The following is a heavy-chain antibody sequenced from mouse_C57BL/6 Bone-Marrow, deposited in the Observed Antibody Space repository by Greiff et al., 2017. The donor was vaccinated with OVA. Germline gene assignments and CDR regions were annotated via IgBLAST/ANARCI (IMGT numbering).Heavy chain of an antibody. Sequence: VQLQQPGAELVKPGASVKMSCKASGYTFTSYWITWVKQRPGQGLEWIGDIYPGTGSTNYNEKVKSKATLTVDTSSNTAYMQISSLTSEDSAVYDCARRYYDSSYWYFDVWGTGTTVTVSS. CDR1: GYTFTSYW. J-gene: IGHJ1*03. D-gene: IGHD1-1*01. CDR2: IYPGTGST. V-gene: IGHV1-55*01. CDR3: ARRYYDSSYWYFDV.